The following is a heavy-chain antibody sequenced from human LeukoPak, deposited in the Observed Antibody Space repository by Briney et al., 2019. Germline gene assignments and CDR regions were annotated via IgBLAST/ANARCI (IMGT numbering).Heavy chain of an antibody. V-gene: IGHV3-30*18. D-gene: IGHD3-22*01. CDR2: ISYDGSNK. CDR1: GFTFSSYG. J-gene: IGHJ4*02. CDR3: AKGRNYYDSSGKFDY. Sequence: GRSLRLSCAASGFTFSSYGMHWVRQAPGKGLEWVAVISYDGSNKYYADCVKGRFTISRDNSKNTLYLQMNSLRAEDTAVYYCAKGRNYYDSSGKFDYWGQGTLVTVSS.